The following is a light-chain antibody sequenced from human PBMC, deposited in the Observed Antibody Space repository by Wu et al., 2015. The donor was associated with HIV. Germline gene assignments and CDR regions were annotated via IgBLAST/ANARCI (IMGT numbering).Light chain of an antibody. CDR2: DAS. J-gene: IGKJ2*01. CDR3: QQSYT. CDR1: QGINNS. V-gene: IGKV1-9*01. Sequence: DIQLTQSPSFLSASVGDRVTVTCRASQGINNSLVWYQQKPGKAPKLLIYDASTLHSGVPSRFSGSRSGTEFTLTISSLQSEDFALYYCQQSYTFGQGTKLEIK.